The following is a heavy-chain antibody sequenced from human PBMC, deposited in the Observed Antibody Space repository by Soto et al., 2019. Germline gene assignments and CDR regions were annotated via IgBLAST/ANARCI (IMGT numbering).Heavy chain of an antibody. J-gene: IGHJ6*02. CDR2: ISYDGSNK. CDR1: GLSFSSYG. V-gene: IGHV3-30*18. Sequence: PGGSLRLSCADSGLSFSSYGMHWVRQAPGEGLECVAVISYDGSNKYYADSVKGRFTISRDNSKNTLYLQMNSLRAEDTAVYYCAKDGYGSGSYYNVDGGGMDVWAQGTTVTVSS. D-gene: IGHD3-10*01. CDR3: AKDGYGSGSYYNVDGGGMDV.